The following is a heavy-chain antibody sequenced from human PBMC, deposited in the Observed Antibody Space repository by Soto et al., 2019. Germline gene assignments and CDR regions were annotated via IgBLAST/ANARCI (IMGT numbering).Heavy chain of an antibody. Sequence: EPLSLTCTVSGGSVSICSYYLSLIRQPPGKGLEWIGYIYYSGSTNYNPSLKSRVTISVDTSKNQFSLKLSSVTAADTAVYYCARAPDNCSGGSCYRGWFDPWGQGTLVTVSS. J-gene: IGHJ5*02. D-gene: IGHD2-15*01. CDR3: ARAPDNCSGGSCYRGWFDP. V-gene: IGHV4-61*01. CDR1: GGSVSICSYY. CDR2: IYYSGST.